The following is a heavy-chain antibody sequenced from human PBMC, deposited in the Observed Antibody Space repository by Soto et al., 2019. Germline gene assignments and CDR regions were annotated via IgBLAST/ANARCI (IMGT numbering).Heavy chain of an antibody. D-gene: IGHD5-18*01. CDR3: VRGGFAYGYLDY. V-gene: IGHV1-18*01. CDR2: ISTYNVDT. CDR1: GYTFSSYG. J-gene: IGHJ4*02. Sequence: ASVKVSCKTSGYTFSSYGIVWVRQALGQGLEWMGWISTYNVDTKYADKFQGRLTMSSDTSTTTAFMELRRLRSDDTAVYYCVRGGFAYGYLDYWGQGTLVTV.